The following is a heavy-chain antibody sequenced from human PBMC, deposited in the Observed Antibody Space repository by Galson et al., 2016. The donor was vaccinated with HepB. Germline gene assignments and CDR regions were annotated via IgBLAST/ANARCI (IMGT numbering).Heavy chain of an antibody. CDR2: IKPDGGDK. CDR3: ASWSYGMDV. CDR1: GFAFSTYW. V-gene: IGHV3-7*03. J-gene: IGHJ6*02. Sequence: SLRLSCAASGFAFSTYWMSWVRQAPGKGLEWVANIKPDGGDKYYVDSVKGRFTISRDNAKNSLYLQMNSLRAEDTAVYYCASWSYGMDVWGQGTTVTVSS.